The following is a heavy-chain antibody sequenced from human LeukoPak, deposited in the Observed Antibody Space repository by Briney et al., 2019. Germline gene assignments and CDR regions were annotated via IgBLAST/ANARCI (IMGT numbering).Heavy chain of an antibody. CDR3: ARDKNEDPIAAAGTWWFDP. V-gene: IGHV4-59*01. J-gene: IGHJ5*02. Sequence: PSETLSLTCTVSGGSISSYYWSWIRQPPGKGLEWIGYIYYSGNTNYNPSLKSRVTISVDTSKNQFSLKLSSVTAADTAVYYCARDKNEDPIAAAGTWWFDPWGQGTLVTVSS. CDR2: IYYSGNT. CDR1: GGSISSYY. D-gene: IGHD6-13*01.